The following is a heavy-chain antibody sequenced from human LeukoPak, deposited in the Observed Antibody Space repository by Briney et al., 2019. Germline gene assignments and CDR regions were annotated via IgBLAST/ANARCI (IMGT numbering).Heavy chain of an antibody. CDR1: GFSFSSYA. Sequence: PGGSLRLSCAASGFSFSSYAMSWVRQAPGKGLEWVSAISGSDSSTDYADSVKGRFTISRDNSKNTLYLQTNSLRAEDTAVYYCAKQHPNWFDPWGQGTLVTVSS. J-gene: IGHJ5*02. CDR3: AKQHPNWFDP. D-gene: IGHD6-13*01. V-gene: IGHV3-23*01. CDR2: ISGSDSST.